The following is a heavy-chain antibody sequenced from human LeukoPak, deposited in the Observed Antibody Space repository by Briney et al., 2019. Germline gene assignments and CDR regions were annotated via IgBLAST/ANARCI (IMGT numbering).Heavy chain of an antibody. D-gene: IGHD3-9*01. CDR3: ARDPSYYDILTGYLPNAFDY. CDR2: IKQDGSEK. Sequence: GGSLRLSCAASGFTFSSYWMSWVRQAPGKGLEWVANIKQDGSEKYYVDSVKGRFTISRDNAKNSLYLQMNSLRAEDTAVYYCARDPSYYDILTGYLPNAFDYWGQGTLVTVSS. V-gene: IGHV3-7*01. CDR1: GFTFSSYW. J-gene: IGHJ4*02.